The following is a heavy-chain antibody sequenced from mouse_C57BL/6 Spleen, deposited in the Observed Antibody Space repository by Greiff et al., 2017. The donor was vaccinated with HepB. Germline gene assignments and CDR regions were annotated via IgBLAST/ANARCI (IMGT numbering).Heavy chain of an antibody. CDR2: IYPGDGDT. CDR3: ARDSGYQYAMDY. CDR1: GYAFSSSW. V-gene: IGHV1-82*01. D-gene: IGHD3-2*02. J-gene: IGHJ4*01. Sequence: VQLQQSGPELVKPGASVKISCKASGYAFSSSWMNWVKQRPGKGLEWIGRIYPGDGDTNYNGKFKGKATLTADKSSSTAYMQLSSLTSEDSAVYFCARDSGYQYAMDYWGQGTSVTVSS.